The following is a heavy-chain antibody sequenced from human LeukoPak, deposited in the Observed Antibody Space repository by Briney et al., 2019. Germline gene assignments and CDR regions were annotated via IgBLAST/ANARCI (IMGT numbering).Heavy chain of an antibody. CDR3: TRDPPAVAINTYA. Sequence: GGSLRLSCAASGVSVSSNFMIWVRQAPGKGLEWVSLIYSGGETSYADSVKGRFSISRDNSKNTLYLQMNSLRVEDTAVYYCTRDPPAVAINTYAWGQGTLATVSS. D-gene: IGHD6-13*01. CDR2: IYSGGET. CDR1: GVSVSSNF. V-gene: IGHV3-66*01. J-gene: IGHJ5*02.